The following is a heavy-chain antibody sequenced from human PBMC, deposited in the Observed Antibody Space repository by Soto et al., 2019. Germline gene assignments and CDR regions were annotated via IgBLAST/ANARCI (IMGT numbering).Heavy chain of an antibody. Sequence: XETLSLTCTVSGGSISDSNDHWGWIRQSPGQGLEWIGRFYYSGSIHYNPPFKSPATISVDTTKNQYYLMLSSMSAADTAVYYCSCSYCRDYQVDYWGQGTRSTVSS. V-gene: IGHV4-39*01. CDR2: FYYSGSI. CDR3: SCSYCRDYQVDY. J-gene: IGHJ4*02. CDR1: GGSISDSNDH. D-gene: IGHD3-10*02.